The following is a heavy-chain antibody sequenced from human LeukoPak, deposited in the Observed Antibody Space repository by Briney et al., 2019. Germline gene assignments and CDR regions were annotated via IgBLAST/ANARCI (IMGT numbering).Heavy chain of an antibody. V-gene: IGHV3-30*04. J-gene: IGHJ4*02. D-gene: IGHD5-18*01. CDR3: ASMVTSYFDY. CDR1: GFTFSSYD. Sequence: GGSLRLSCAASGFTFSSYDMHWVRQAPGKGLEWVAVISYDGSNKYYADSVKGRFTISRDNSKNTLYLQMNSLRAEDTAVYYCASMVTSYFDYWGQGTLVTVSS. CDR2: ISYDGSNK.